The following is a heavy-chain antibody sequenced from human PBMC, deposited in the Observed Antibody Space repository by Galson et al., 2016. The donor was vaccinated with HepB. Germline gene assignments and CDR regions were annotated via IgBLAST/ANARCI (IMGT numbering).Heavy chain of an antibody. V-gene: IGHV3-49*03. CDR2: IRSKAYGATT. D-gene: IGHD1-26*01. J-gene: IGHJ4*02. CDR1: GFTFGDHA. Sequence: SLRLSCATSGFTFGDHAMNWFRQTPGKGLEWVGVIRSKAYGATTEYAASVKGRFTISRDDSKSIAYLQVNSLKTEDTAVYYCSRELSFSGSYYYSDYWGQGTLVTVSS. CDR3: SRELSFSGSYYYSDY.